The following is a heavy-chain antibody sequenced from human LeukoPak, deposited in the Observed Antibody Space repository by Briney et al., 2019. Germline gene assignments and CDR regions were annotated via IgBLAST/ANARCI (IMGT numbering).Heavy chain of an antibody. CDR3: ASTQSRIAVAGTYYYYGMDV. D-gene: IGHD6-19*01. CDR2: IIPIFGTA. CDR1: GYTFTGYY. V-gene: IGHV1-69*13. Sequence: SVKVSCKASGYTFTGYYIHWVRQAPGQGLEWMGGIIPIFGTANYAQKFQGRVTITADESTSTAYMELSSLRSEDTAVYYCASTQSRIAVAGTYYYYGMDVWGQGTTVTVSS. J-gene: IGHJ6*02.